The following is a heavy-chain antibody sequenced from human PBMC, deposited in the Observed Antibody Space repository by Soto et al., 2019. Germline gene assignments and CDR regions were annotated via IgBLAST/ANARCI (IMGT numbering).Heavy chain of an antibody. J-gene: IGHJ4*02. CDR1: GGTFSSYA. Sequence: VKVSCKASGGTFSSYAISWVRQAPGQGLEWMGGIIPIFGTANYAQKFQGRVTITADESTSTAYMELSSLRSEDTAVYYCARGAYSSSWYGDYFDYWGQGTLVTVSS. CDR3: ARGAYSSSWYGDYFDY. D-gene: IGHD6-13*01. CDR2: IIPIFGTA. V-gene: IGHV1-69*13.